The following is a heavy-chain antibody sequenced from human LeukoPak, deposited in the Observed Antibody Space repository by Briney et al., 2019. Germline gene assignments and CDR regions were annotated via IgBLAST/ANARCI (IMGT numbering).Heavy chain of an antibody. V-gene: IGHV4-30-2*01. J-gene: IGHJ5*02. Sequence: PSQTLSLTCTVSGGSISSGGYYWSWIRQPPGKGLEWIGYIYHSGSTYYNPSLKSRVTISVDRSKNQFSLKLSSVTAADTAVYYCARPGTPAYYYDSSGYSTNWFDPWGQGTLVTVSS. CDR3: ARPGTPAYYYDSSGYSTNWFDP. CDR2: IYHSGST. D-gene: IGHD3-22*01. CDR1: GGSISSGGYY.